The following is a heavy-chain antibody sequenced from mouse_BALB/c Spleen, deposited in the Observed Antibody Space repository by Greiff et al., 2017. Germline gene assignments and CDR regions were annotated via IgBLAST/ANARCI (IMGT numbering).Heavy chain of an antibody. CDR3: AREEYGNYGTY. J-gene: IGHJ3*01. CDR1: GFTFSSYG. V-gene: IGHV5-6*01. Sequence: EVQVVESGGDLVKPGGSLKLSCAASGFTFSSYGMSWVRQTPDKRLEWVATISSGGSYTYYPDSVKGRFTISRDNAKNTLYLQMSSLKSEDTAMYYCAREEYGNYGTYWGQGTLVTVSA. CDR2: ISSGGSYT. D-gene: IGHD2-10*02.